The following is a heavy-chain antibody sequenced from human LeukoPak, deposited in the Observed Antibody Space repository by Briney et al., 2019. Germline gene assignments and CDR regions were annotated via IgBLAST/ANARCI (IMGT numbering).Heavy chain of an antibody. CDR2: INHSGST. D-gene: IGHD4-17*01. J-gene: IGHJ4*02. V-gene: IGHV4-34*01. Sequence: SETLSLTCAVYGGSFSGYYWGWIRQPPGKGLEWIGEINHSGSTNYNPSLKSRVTISVDTSKNQFSLKLSSVTAADTAVYYCARSSRTTVTTHVWGQGTLVTVSS. CDR1: GGSFSGYY. CDR3: ARSSRTTVTTHV.